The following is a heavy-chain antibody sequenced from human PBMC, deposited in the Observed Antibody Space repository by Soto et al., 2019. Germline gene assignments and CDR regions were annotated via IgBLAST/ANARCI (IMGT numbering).Heavy chain of an antibody. D-gene: IGHD3-16*01. CDR2: TYYRSKWYN. V-gene: IGHV6-1*01. CDR3: ARELPYYERTDSYFDX. J-gene: IGHJ4*02. CDR1: GDSVSGNSAA. Sequence: QTLSLTCSIPGDSVSGNSAAWNWIRQSPSIGLEWVGSTYYRSKWYNYYAVSVKSRITVTPDTSKNQLSLHLNSVTPEDTSVYYCARELPYYERTDSYFDXWGQGALVTVSX.